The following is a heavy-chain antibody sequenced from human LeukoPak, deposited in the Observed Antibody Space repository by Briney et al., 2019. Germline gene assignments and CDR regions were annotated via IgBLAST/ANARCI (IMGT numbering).Heavy chain of an antibody. CDR2: IYYSGST. V-gene: IGHV4-59*01. J-gene: IGHJ6*02. D-gene: IGHD2-21*01. CDR1: GGSISSYY. Sequence: PSETLSLTCTVSGGSISSYYWSWIRQPPGKGLEWIGYIYYSGSTNYNPSLKSRVTISVDTSKNRFSLKLSSVTAADTAVYYCARGQIDDYYYYGMDVWGQGTTVTVSS. CDR3: ARGQIDDYYYYGMDV.